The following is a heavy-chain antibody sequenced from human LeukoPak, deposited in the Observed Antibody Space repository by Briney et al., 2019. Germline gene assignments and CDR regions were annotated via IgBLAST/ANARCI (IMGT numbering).Heavy chain of an antibody. D-gene: IGHD6-13*01. J-gene: IGHJ4*02. V-gene: IGHV3-30-3*01. CDR2: ISYDGSNK. Sequence: GGSLRLSCAASGFTFSSYAMHWVRQAPGKGLEWVAVISYDGSNKYYADSVKGRITISRDNSKNTLYLQMNSLRAEDTAVYYCARDRYSSSWYQYDYWGQGTLVTVSS. CDR3: ARDRYSSSWYQYDY. CDR1: GFTFSSYA.